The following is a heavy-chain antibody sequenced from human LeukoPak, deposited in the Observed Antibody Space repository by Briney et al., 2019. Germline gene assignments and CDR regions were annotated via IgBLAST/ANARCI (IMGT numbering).Heavy chain of an antibody. CDR3: ARSALLDY. D-gene: IGHD2-21*02. CDR1: EYSFTSYW. CDR2: IYPGDSDT. V-gene: IGHV5-51*01. Sequence: GESLKISCRGSEYSFTSYWIGWVRQMPGKGLEWMGIIYPGDSDTGYSPSFQGQVTISADKSISTAYLQWNSLKASDSAMYYCARSALLDYWGQGTLVTVSS. J-gene: IGHJ4*02.